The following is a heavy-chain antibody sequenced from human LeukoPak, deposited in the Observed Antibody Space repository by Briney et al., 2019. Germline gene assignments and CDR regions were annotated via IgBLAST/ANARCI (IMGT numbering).Heavy chain of an antibody. CDR3: ARGAGRWSTDTTYSNY. CDR2: INPNSGGT. CDR1: GYTFTDYY. J-gene: IGHJ4*02. Sequence: ASVKVSCKASGYTFTDYYMHWVRQAPGQGLEWMGWINPNSGGTNYAQEFQGRVTMTRDTSISTAYMELSRLRSDDTAVYYCARGAGRWSTDTTYSNYWGQGTLVTVSS. V-gene: IGHV1-2*02. D-gene: IGHD1-26*01.